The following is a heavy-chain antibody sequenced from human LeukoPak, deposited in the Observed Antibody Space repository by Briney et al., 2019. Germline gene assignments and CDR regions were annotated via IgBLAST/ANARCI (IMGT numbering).Heavy chain of an antibody. J-gene: IGHJ5*02. CDR3: ARGTLTYYYGSGNPYNWFDP. CDR1: GGTFSSYA. D-gene: IGHD3-10*01. CDR2: IIPIFGTA. Sequence: SVKVSCKASGGTFSSYAISWVRQAPGQGLEWMGGIIPIFGTANYAQKFQGRVTITTDESTSTACMELSSLRSEDTAVYYCARGTLTYYYGSGNPYNWFDPWGQGTLVTVSS. V-gene: IGHV1-69*05.